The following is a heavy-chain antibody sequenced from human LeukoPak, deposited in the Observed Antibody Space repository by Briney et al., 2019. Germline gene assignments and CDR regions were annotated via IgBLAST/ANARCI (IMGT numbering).Heavy chain of an antibody. CDR2: INHSGST. D-gene: IGHD3-10*01. V-gene: IGHV4-34*01. J-gene: IGHJ5*02. CDR3: ARGSCLVRGVHNWFDP. CDR1: GGSFSGYY. Sequence: PSETLSLTCAVYGGSFSGYYWSWIRQPPGKGLEWIGEINHSGSTNYNPSLKSRVTISVDTSKNQFSLKLSSVTAADTAVYYCARGSCLVRGVHNWFDPWGQGTLVTVSS.